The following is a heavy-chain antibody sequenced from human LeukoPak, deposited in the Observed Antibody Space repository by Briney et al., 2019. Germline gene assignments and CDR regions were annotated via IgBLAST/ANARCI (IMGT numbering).Heavy chain of an antibody. J-gene: IGHJ2*01. Sequence: SETLSLTCTVSGGSISSYYWSWIRQPPGKGLEWIGYIYYSGSTNYNPSLKSRVTISVDTSKNQFSLKLSSVTAADTAVYYCARKGGYGDYDPESRYFDLWGRGTLVTVSS. CDR1: GGSISSYY. CDR3: ARKGGYGDYDPESRYFDL. CDR2: IYYSGST. D-gene: IGHD4-17*01. V-gene: IGHV4-59*01.